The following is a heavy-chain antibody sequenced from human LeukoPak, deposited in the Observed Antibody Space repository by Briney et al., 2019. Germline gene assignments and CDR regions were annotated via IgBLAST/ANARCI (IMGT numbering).Heavy chain of an antibody. V-gene: IGHV4-59*01. CDR1: GGSISSYY. J-gene: IGHJ4*02. Sequence: SETLSLTCTVSGGSISSYYWSWTRQPPGKGLEWIGYIYYSGSTNYNPSLKSRVTISVDTSKNQFSLKLSSVTAADTAVYYCAREGYSGSPFDYWGQGTLVTVSS. D-gene: IGHD1-26*01. CDR3: AREGYSGSPFDY. CDR2: IYYSGST.